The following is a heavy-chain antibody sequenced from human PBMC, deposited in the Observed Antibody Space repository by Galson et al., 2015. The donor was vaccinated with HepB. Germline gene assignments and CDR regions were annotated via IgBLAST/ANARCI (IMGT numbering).Heavy chain of an antibody. CDR1: GMSFSSSG. J-gene: IGHJ4*02. V-gene: IGHV3-30*18. CDR2: ISYDGHQK. CDR3: ANERGSSRSPGY. Sequence: SLRLSCAASGMSFSSSGMHWVRQAPGKGLERVAVISYDGHQKYYVDPVKGRFIISRDNSKNTVYLQMNSLKTEDTAVYYCANERGSSRSPGYWGQGTLVSVSS. D-gene: IGHD3-10*01.